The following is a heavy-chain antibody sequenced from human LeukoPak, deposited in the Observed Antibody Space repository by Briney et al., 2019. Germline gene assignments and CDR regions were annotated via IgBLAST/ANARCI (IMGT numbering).Heavy chain of an antibody. D-gene: IGHD6-6*01. V-gene: IGHV4-4*07. CDR3: AREGSATARPFVSNDY. CDR1: GGSISSYY. J-gene: IGHJ4*02. CDR2: IHTSGNT. Sequence: SETPSLTCTVSGGSISSYYWSWTRQPAGKGLEWIGRIHTSGNTDYNPSLKSRVTMSVDTSKNQFSLKVRSVTAADTAVYYCAREGSATARPFVSNDYWGQGTLVTVSS.